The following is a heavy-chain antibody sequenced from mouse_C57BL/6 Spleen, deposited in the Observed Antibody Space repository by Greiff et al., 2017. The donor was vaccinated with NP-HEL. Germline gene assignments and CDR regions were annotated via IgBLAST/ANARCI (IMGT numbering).Heavy chain of an antibody. CDR2: ISDGGSYT. V-gene: IGHV5-4*01. CDR1: GFTFSSYA. D-gene: IGHD2-3*01. CDR3: ARDDDGFWYFDV. Sequence: EVMLVESGGGLVKPGGSLKLSCAASGFTFSSYAMSWVRQTPEKRLEWVATISDGGSYTYYPDNVKGRFTISRDNAKNNLYLQMSHLKSEDTAMYYCARDDDGFWYFDVWGTGTTVTVSS. J-gene: IGHJ1*03.